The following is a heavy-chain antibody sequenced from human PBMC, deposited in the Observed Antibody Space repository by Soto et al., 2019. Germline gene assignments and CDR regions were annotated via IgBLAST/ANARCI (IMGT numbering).Heavy chain of an antibody. CDR1: GGSITSSSHF. D-gene: IGHD6-25*01. CDR2: IYFTVNT. Sequence: TETLSLTCSASGGSITSSSHFWGWVRQPPGKGLEWIGTIYFTVNTYYPPSLKSRLTMSIDTSKNEFSLRLNSVTAADTAVYYCAGQTFTIAAASYGRSNWFDPWGPGTLVTVSS. J-gene: IGHJ5*02. V-gene: IGHV4-39*01. CDR3: AGQTFTIAAASYGRSNWFDP.